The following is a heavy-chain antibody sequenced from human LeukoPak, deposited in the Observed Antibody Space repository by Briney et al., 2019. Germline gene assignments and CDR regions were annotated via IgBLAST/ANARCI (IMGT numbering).Heavy chain of an antibody. J-gene: IGHJ4*02. Sequence: GGSLRLSCAASGFTFSSYAMHWVRQAPGKGLEWVAVIRYDGSKRYYADSVKGRVTISRDNSKNTLYLQMNSLRAEDTAVYYCARAPYYYDSSGTYFDYWGQGTLVTVSS. CDR1: GFTFSSYA. D-gene: IGHD3-22*01. V-gene: IGHV3-30*04. CDR2: IRYDGSKR. CDR3: ARAPYYYDSSGTYFDY.